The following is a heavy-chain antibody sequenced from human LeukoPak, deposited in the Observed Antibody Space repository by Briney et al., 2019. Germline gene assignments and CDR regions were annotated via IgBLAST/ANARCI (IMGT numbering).Heavy chain of an antibody. CDR1: RCTLTDYY. CDR2: INPNSGGT. CDR3: ARDWCYGEY. Sequence: ASVQDSRKASRCTLTDYYMHELRPAPGHKLEWMGWINPNSGGTNYAQKFQGRVTMTRDTSISTAYMELSRLRSDDTAVYCCARDWCYGEYWGQGTLVTVSS. V-gene: IGHV1-2*02. J-gene: IGHJ4*02. D-gene: IGHD4/OR15-4a*01.